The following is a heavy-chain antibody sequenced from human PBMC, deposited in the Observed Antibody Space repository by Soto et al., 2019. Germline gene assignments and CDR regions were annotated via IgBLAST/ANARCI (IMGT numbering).Heavy chain of an antibody. CDR1: GFTFSSYA. J-gene: IGHJ6*02. CDR2: ISYDGSNK. CDR3: AKDRSMDV. Sequence: AGSLRLSCAASGFTFSSYAMHWVRQAPGKGLEWVAVISYDGSNKYYADSVKGRFTITKDNSKNTLYLQMNSLRAEDTAVYYCAKDRSMDVWGQGPTVTVS. V-gene: IGHV3-30*18.